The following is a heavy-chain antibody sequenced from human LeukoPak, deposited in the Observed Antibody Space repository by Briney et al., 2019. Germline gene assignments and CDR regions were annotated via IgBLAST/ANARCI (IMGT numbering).Heavy chain of an antibody. V-gene: IGHV1-2*02. J-gene: IGHJ6*03. Sequence: ASVKVSCKASGYTFTGYYMHWVRQAPGQGLEWMGWINPNSGGTNYAQKFQGRVTMTRDKSIGTAYMELSRLRSDDTALYYCARGTTLTTLPYYYYYMDVWGEGTTVTVSS. CDR2: INPNSGGT. CDR3: ARGTTLTTLPYYYYYMDV. D-gene: IGHD4-17*01. CDR1: GYTFTGYY.